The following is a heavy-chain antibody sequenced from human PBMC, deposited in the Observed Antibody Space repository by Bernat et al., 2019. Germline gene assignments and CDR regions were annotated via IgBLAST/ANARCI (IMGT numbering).Heavy chain of an antibody. CDR3: AREGLWYPAGTDY. Sequence: EVQLVESGGGSVQPGGSLRLSCAASGFTFSSNSMNWVRQAPGKGLEWVSYIRSSSSTIYSAGSVKSRFTNSRDNDKNSLYLQMNSLRAEDTAVYYCAREGLWYPAGTDYWGEGTLVTVSS. CDR2: IRSSSSTI. D-gene: IGHD5-18*01. J-gene: IGHJ4*02. CDR1: GFTFSSNS. V-gene: IGHV3-48*01.